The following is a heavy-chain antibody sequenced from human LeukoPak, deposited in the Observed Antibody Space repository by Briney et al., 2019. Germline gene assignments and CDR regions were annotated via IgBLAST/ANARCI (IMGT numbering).Heavy chain of an antibody. Sequence: KPSETLSLTCTVSGGSISSYYWSWIRQPAGKGLEWIGRIYTSGSTNYNPSFKSRVTISVDTSKNQFSLKLSSVTAADTAVYYCARHHPRKRANHDDYWGQGTLVTVSS. J-gene: IGHJ4*02. CDR2: IYTSGST. CDR1: GGSISSYY. CDR3: ARHHPRKRANHDDY. V-gene: IGHV4-4*07. D-gene: IGHD1-14*01.